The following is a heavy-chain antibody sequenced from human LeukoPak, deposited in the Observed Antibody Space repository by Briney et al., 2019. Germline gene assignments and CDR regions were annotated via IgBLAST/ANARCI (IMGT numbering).Heavy chain of an antibody. CDR3: ARVRSRSLDY. V-gene: IGHV4-38-2*01. J-gene: IGHJ4*02. CDR2: IFHSGIT. Sequence: SETLSLTCVVSGYSISSGYYWGWIRQPPGKGLEWIGNIFHSGITYYIPSLKSRVTISVDTSKNQFSLKLSSVTAADTAVYYCARVRSRSLDYWGQGTLVTVSS. CDR1: GYSISSGYY.